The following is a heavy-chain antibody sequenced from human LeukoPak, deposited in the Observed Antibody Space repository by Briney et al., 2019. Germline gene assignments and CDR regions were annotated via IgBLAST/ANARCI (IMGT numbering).Heavy chain of an antibody. CDR1: GFTVSSNY. CDR3: ASEGGDYYDSSGYYSVY. V-gene: IGHV3-66*01. Sequence: GGSLRLSCAASGFTVSSNYMSWVRQAPGEGLEGGSVIYSGGGTYYADSVKGRFTISRDNSKNTLYLQMNSLRADDTAVYYCASEGGDYYDSSGYYSVYWGQGTLVTVSS. D-gene: IGHD3-22*01. CDR2: IYSGGGT. J-gene: IGHJ4*02.